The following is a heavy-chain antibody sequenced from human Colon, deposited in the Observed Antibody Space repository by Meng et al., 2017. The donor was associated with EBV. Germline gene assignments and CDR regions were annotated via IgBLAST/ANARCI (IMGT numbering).Heavy chain of an antibody. J-gene: IGHJ5*02. CDR2: IYHGGTT. CDR1: GDSISSGDYS. V-gene: IGHV4-30-2*01. Sequence: QESYSGLVQPSPSLPLTCAVSGDSISSGDYSWSWIRQPPGQGLEWIGYIYHGGTTYNTSLKSRVTISVDNSKNQFSLRLTSVSAADTAVYYCARGPYCGGDCYWFDPWGQGTLVTVSS. D-gene: IGHD2-21*02. CDR3: ARGPYCGGDCYWFDP.